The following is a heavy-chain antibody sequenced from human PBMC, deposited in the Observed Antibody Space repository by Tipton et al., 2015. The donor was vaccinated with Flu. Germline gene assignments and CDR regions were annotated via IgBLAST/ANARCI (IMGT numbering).Heavy chain of an antibody. Sequence: SLRLSCAASGFTFSNAWMSWVRQAPGKGLEWVGRIKSKTDGGTTDYAAPVKGRFTISRDDSKNTLYLQMNSLKTEDTAVYYCTTDPLHCTNGVCYTVRYWGQGTLVTVSS. CDR2: IKSKTDGGTT. D-gene: IGHD2-8*01. V-gene: IGHV3-15*01. CDR1: GFTFSNAW. CDR3: TTDPLHCTNGVCYTVRY. J-gene: IGHJ4*02.